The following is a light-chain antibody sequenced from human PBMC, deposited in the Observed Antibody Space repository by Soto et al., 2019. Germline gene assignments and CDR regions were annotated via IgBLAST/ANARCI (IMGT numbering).Light chain of an antibody. CDR1: NRIGSN. CDR2: GAS. Sequence: TQSPPSVSASVPDMFTTTCRASNRIGSNLPWYQQKPGQPPRLLIYGASSRATGIPDRFSGSGSGTDFTLTISRLEPEDFAVYYCQQYGSSPRTFGQGTKVDIK. V-gene: IGKV3-20*01. CDR3: QQYGSSPRT. J-gene: IGKJ1*01.